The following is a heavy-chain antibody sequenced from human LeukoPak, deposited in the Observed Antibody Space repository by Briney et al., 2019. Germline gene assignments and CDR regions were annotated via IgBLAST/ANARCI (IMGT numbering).Heavy chain of an antibody. D-gene: IGHD3-22*01. V-gene: IGHV3-7*03. CDR1: GFTFSSYW. CDR2: IKQDGSKK. Sequence: GGSLRLSCAASGFTFSSYWMTWVRQAPGKGLEWVANIKQDGSKKNYVDSVKGRFTISRDNAKNSLCLQMNSLRAEDTAVYYCATPLDYYDSSGYHQGGDWGQGTLVTVSS. J-gene: IGHJ4*02. CDR3: ATPLDYYDSSGYHQGGD.